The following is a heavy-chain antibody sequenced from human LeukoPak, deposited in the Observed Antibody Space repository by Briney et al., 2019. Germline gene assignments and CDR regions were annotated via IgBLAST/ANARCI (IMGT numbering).Heavy chain of an antibody. Sequence: SESLSLTCTVSGGSISSSSYYWGWIRQPPGKGLEWIGSIYYSGSTYYNPSLKSRVTISVDTSKDQFSLKLSSVTAADTAVYYCAGCLGTSIVQSSWFDPWGQGTLVTVSS. D-gene: IGHD1-26*01. CDR3: AGCLGTSIVQSSWFDP. J-gene: IGHJ5*02. CDR2: IYYSGST. V-gene: IGHV4-39*01. CDR1: GGSISSSSYY.